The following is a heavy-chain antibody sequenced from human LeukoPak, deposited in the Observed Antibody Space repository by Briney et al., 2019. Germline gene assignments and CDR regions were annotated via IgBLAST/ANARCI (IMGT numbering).Heavy chain of an antibody. CDR1: GFTFSSYS. V-gene: IGHV3-21*01. CDR2: ISSSSSYI. Sequence: VGSLRLSCAASGFTFSSYSMNWVRQAPGKGLEWVSSISSSSSYIYYADSVKGRFTISRDNAKNSLYLQMNSLRAEDTAVYYCARESWDTVVVPVALDYWGQGTLVTVSS. J-gene: IGHJ4*02. CDR3: ARESWDTVVVPVALDY. D-gene: IGHD2-2*01.